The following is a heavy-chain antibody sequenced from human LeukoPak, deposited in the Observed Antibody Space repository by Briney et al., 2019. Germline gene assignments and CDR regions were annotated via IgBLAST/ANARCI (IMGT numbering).Heavy chain of an antibody. CDR1: GFTFSSYA. CDR2: ISNSSPNI. D-gene: IGHD3-10*01. CDR3: AKDIHYYGSGSPGGFDY. J-gene: IGHJ4*02. Sequence: GGSLRLSCAASGFTFSSYAMHWVRQAPGKGLEWVSSISNSSPNIYYADSVKGRFTISRDNSKNTLYLQMNSLRAEDTAVYYCAKDIHYYGSGSPGGFDYWGQGTLVTVSS. V-gene: IGHV3-23*01.